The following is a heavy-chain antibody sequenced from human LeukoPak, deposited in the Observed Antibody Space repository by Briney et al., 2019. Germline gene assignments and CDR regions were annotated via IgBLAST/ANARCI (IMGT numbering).Heavy chain of an antibody. CDR1: GDSISSSTYY. D-gene: IGHD5-24*01. CDR2: IYYSGST. CDR3: AKTYGYNPFDY. Sequence: SETLSLTCTVSGDSISSSTYYCGRVRQPPGNGLEWIGHIYYSGSTYYNPSLKTRVTISGDTSKTQFSLKLSSVTAADTAVYYCAKTYGYNPFDYWGQGTLVTVSS. V-gene: IGHV4-39*01. J-gene: IGHJ4*02.